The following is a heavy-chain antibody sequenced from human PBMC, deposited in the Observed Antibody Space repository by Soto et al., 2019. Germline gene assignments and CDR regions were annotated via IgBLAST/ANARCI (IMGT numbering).Heavy chain of an antibody. D-gene: IGHD1-1*01. V-gene: IGHV3-30*03. J-gene: IGHJ4*03. Sequence: PGGSLRLSCAASGFTFSSYGMHWVRQAPGKGLEWVAVISSDGSNEYYADSVKGRFTISRDNSKKTLYLQMNSLRLEDTAVYCCVSRGISAFDHWGQGTTVTVSS. CDR1: GFTFSSYG. CDR2: ISSDGSNE. CDR3: VSRGISAFDH.